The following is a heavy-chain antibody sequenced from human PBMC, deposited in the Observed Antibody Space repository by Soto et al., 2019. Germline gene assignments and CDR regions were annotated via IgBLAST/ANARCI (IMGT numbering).Heavy chain of an antibody. CDR2: ISGSGSPT. Sequence: GSLRLSCAASGFSFSSYAMTWVRQAPGRGLQWVSAISGSGSPTYYADSVKGRFTISRDNSKNTLYLQMNSLRADDTAVYYCARDMSGGTYNYYYGMDVWGQGTTVTVSS. CDR3: ARDMSGGTYNYYYGMDV. V-gene: IGHV3-23*01. CDR1: GFSFSSYA. D-gene: IGHD1-26*01. J-gene: IGHJ6*02.